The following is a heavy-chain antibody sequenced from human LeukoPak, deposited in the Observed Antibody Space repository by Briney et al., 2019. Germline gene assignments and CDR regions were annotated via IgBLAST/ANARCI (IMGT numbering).Heavy chain of an antibody. D-gene: IGHD6-13*01. CDR1: GFTYNSYW. CDR3: ARDCDSSTCYDY. V-gene: IGHV3-7*01. J-gene: IGHJ4*02. Sequence: AGGSLRLSCAASGFTYNSYWMNWVRQAPGKVLEWVANIKQDGAEKYYVDSVKGRFTISRDNAKNSLYLQMNSLRAQDTAVYYCARDCDSSTCYDYWGQGTLVTVSS. CDR2: IKQDGAEK.